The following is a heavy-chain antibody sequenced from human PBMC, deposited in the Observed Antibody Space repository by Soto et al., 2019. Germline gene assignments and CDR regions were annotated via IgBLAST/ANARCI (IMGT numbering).Heavy chain of an antibody. CDR1: GLTFSTYA. Sequence: EVHLLESGGDLVQPGGSLRLSCTASGLTFSTYAMSWVRQAPGKGLEWVSAIGGDGTDGRTDYADSVKGRFTISRDNSKTTVYLQMNRLRADDTAVYYCAKSPGGVDDYNTDYYGMDVWGQGTMVTVSS. J-gene: IGHJ6*02. V-gene: IGHV3-23*01. D-gene: IGHD2-8*02. CDR2: IGGDGTDGRT. CDR3: AKSPGGVDDYNTDYYGMDV.